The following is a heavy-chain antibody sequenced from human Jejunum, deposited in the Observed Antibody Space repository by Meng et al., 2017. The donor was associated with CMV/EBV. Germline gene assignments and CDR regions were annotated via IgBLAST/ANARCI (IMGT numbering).Heavy chain of an antibody. J-gene: IGHJ4*02. Sequence: QVHLLPVGAEVKKAGASGRGSLQASGYTFASYGISWLGQGPGQGLELIGWYVNNVDTYSAQKFQGRITMTTDTHTSTAFMELSSLRSDDTAVYYCARGTPGRSYSDYWGQGTLVTVSS. V-gene: IGHV1-18*01. D-gene: IGHD3-10*01. CDR2: YVNNVDT. CDR1: GYTFASYG. CDR3: ARGTPGRSYSDY.